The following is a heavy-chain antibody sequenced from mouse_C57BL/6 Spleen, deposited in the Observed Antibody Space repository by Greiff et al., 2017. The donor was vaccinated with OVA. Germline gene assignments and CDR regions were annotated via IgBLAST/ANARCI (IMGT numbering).Heavy chain of an antibody. CDR2: IRSKSNNYAT. V-gene: IGHV10-1*01. Sequence: EVHLVESGGGLVQPKGSLKLSCAASGFSFNTYAMNWVRQAPGKGLEWVARIRSKSNNYATYYADSVKDRFTISRDDSESMLYLQMNNLKTEDTAMYYCVRERDWDWAMDYWGQGTSVTVSS. CDR1: GFSFNTYA. CDR3: VRERDWDWAMDY. J-gene: IGHJ4*01. D-gene: IGHD4-1*01.